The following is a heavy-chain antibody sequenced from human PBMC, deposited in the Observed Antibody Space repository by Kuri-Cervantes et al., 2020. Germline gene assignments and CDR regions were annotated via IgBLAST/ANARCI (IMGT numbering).Heavy chain of an antibody. J-gene: IGHJ4*02. CDR3: ARGWSYHDY. CDR1: GGSISSYY. CDR2: VYDGRSS. Sequence: ESLKISCSVSGGSISSYYWSWIRQPPGKGLEWIGYVYDGRSSNSNPSLKSRVTISIDTSKRQFSLNLSSVTAADTAVYYCARGWSYHDYWGQGTLVTVSS. V-gene: IGHV4-59*01. D-gene: IGHD6-19*01.